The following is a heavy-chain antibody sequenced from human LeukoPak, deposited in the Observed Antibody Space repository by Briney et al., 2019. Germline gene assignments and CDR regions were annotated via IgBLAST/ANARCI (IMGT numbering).Heavy chain of an antibody. V-gene: IGHV3-7*01. J-gene: IGHJ3*02. D-gene: IGHD1-26*01. Sequence: PGGSLRLSCAASGFTFSSYWMSWVRQAPGKGVEWVANIKQDGSEKYYVDSVKGRFTISRDNSKNTLYLQMNSLRAEDTAVYYCTKVSYSGSYRSPAFDIWGQGTMVTVSS. CDR3: TKVSYSGSYRSPAFDI. CDR1: GFTFSSYW. CDR2: IKQDGSEK.